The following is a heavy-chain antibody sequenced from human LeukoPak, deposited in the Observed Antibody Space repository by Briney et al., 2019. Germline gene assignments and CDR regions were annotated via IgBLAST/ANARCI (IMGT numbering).Heavy chain of an antibody. D-gene: IGHD1-1*01. CDR1: GFTFGSYA. J-gene: IGHJ5*02. CDR3: AKSNGYRVYNWFDP. CDR2: VSGSGGST. Sequence: GSLRLSCAASGFTFGSYAMGWVRQAPGKGPEWVSSVSGSGGSTYYADSLKGRFTISRDNSNNTLYLQMNSLRADDTALYYCAKSNGYRVYNWFDPWGQGTLVTVSS. V-gene: IGHV3-23*01.